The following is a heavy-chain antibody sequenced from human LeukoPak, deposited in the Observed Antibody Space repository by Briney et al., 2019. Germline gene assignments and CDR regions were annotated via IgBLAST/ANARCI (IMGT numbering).Heavy chain of an antibody. CDR2: ISGSGGST. CDR3: AKDAVVVPAAMQRVGYYYFDY. J-gene: IGHJ4*02. CDR1: GCSISSYY. Sequence: ESLSLTCTVSGCSISSYYWSWIRQPPGKGLEWISDISGSGGSTYYADSVKGRFTISRDNSKNTLYLQMNSLRAEDTAVYYWAKDAVVVPAAMQRVGYYYFDYWGQGTLVTVSS. D-gene: IGHD2-2*01. V-gene: IGHV3-23*01.